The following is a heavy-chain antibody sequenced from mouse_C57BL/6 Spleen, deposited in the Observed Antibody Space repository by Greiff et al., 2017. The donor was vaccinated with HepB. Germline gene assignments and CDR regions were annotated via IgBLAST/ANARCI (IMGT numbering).Heavy chain of an antibody. Sequence: QVQLKQSGAELARPGASVKLSCKASGYTFTSYGISWVKQRTGQGLEWIGEIYPRSGNTYYNEKFKGKATLTADKSSSTAYMELRSLTSEDSAVYFCAREAITTVVAHFDYWGQGTTLTVSS. CDR1: GYTFTSYG. J-gene: IGHJ2*01. D-gene: IGHD1-1*01. CDR2: IYPRSGNT. V-gene: IGHV1-81*01. CDR3: AREAITTVVAHFDY.